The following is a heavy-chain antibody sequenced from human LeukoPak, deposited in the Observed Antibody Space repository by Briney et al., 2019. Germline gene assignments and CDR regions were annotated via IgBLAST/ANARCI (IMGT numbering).Heavy chain of an antibody. CDR3: ARAGQGYYYDSSGYRDY. J-gene: IGHJ4*02. Sequence: GGSLRLSCAASGFTFSNFWISWVRQAPGKGLEWVAFIRYDGSNKYYADSVKGRFTISRDNSKNTLYLQMNSLRAEDTAVYYCARAGQGYYYDSSGYRDYWGQGTLVTVSS. D-gene: IGHD3-22*01. CDR1: GFTFSNFW. V-gene: IGHV3-30*02. CDR2: IRYDGSNK.